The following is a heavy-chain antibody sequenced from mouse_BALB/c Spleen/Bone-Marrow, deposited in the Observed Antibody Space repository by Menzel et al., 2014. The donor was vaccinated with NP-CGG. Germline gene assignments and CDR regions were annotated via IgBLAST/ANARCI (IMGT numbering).Heavy chain of an antibody. J-gene: IGHJ2*01. D-gene: IGHD2-1*01. CDR3: ARVYYGNLDH. V-gene: IGHV1-80*01. CDR2: VSPGDGDT. Sequence: QVQLQQSGAELVRPGSSVKISCKASGYAFSTYWMNWVKQRPGQGLEWIGQVSPGDGDTNYSGKFRGKATLTADKSSSTAYIQLSSLTSEDSAVYFCARVYYGNLDHWGQGTTLTVSS. CDR1: GYAFSTYW.